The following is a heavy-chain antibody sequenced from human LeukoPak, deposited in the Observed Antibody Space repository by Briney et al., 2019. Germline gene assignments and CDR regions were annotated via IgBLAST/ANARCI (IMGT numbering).Heavy chain of an antibody. Sequence: GGSLRLSCAASGFTLSSYWMHWVRQAPGKGLVWVSRISSGGSTTTYADSVKGRITISRDNAKNTLYLQMNSLRAEDTAVYYCIRSRVGYFDYWGQASLVTVSS. CDR1: GFTLSSYW. D-gene: IGHD1-26*01. CDR3: IRSRVGYFDY. V-gene: IGHV3-74*01. CDR2: ISSGGSTT. J-gene: IGHJ4*02.